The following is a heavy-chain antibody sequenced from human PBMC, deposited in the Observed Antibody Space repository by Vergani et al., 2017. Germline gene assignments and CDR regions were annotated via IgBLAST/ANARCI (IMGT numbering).Heavy chain of an antibody. V-gene: IGHV3-23*01. J-gene: IGHJ4*02. D-gene: IGHD3-9*01. CDR2: ISGSGGST. CDR1: GFTFSSYA. Sequence: EVQLLESGGGLVQPGGSLRLSCAASGFTFSSYAMSWVRQAPGKGLEWVSLISGSGGSTYSADAVKGRFTISRDNSKNPLYLQMNSLRAEDTAVYYCARATYTLRYFNDGRHQTNDYWGQGTLVTVSS. CDR3: ARATYTLRYFNDGRHQTNDY.